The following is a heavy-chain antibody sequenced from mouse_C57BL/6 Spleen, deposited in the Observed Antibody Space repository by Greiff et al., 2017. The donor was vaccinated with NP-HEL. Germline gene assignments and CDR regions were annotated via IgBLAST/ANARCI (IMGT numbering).Heavy chain of an antibody. CDR1: GFTFSDYG. V-gene: IGHV5-17*01. D-gene: IGHD2-4*01. Sequence: EVQLVESGGGLVKPGGSLKLSCAASGFTFSDYGMHWVRQAPEKGLEWVAYISSGSSTIYYVDTVKGRFTISRDNAKNTLFLQMTSLRSEDTAMYYCARQGYDYDEDYYAMDYWGQGTSVTVSS. J-gene: IGHJ4*01. CDR3: ARQGYDYDEDYYAMDY. CDR2: ISSGSSTI.